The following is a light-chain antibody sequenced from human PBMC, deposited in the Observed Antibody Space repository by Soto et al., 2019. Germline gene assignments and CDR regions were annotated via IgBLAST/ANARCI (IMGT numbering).Light chain of an antibody. CDR1: QSVSNN. CDR3: QQYNNFWT. V-gene: IGKV3-15*01. Sequence: EIVMTQSPATLSVSPGEGATLSYRASQSVSNNLAWYRQKPCQAPRLLIYGASTRATDIPARFSGSGSGTEITLTISSLQSEDFEVYYCQQYNNFWTFGQGTKVEIK. J-gene: IGKJ1*01. CDR2: GAS.